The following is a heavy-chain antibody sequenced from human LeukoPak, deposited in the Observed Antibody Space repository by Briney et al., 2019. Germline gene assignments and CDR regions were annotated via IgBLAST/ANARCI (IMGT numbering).Heavy chain of an antibody. Sequence: GGSLRLSCAASGFTFSSYAMSWVRQSPGKGLEWVSAIRSTGGSTHYADSVEGRFNISRDNSKNTLLLQMNSLRAEDTAVYYCAKDTLGYCTGGVCSHFDYWGQGTLVTVSS. CDR3: AKDTLGYCTGGVCSHFDY. J-gene: IGHJ4*02. CDR2: IRSTGGST. D-gene: IGHD2-8*02. CDR1: GFTFSSYA. V-gene: IGHV3-23*01.